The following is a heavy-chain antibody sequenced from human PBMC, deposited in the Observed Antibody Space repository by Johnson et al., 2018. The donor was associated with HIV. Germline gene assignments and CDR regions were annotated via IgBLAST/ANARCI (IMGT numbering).Heavy chain of an antibody. J-gene: IGHJ3*02. D-gene: IGHD3-16*01. V-gene: IGHV3-30*02. Sequence: MLFVESGGGLVKTGGSLRLPCAASGFTFSSYALSWVRHAPGKGLAWVAFIRQDGSDTYSADSVKGRFNISRDNYKNALYLQMSSLRPEDTAVYYCAKPPSMGADAFDIWGQGAMGTVSS. CDR2: IRQDGSDT. CDR3: AKPPSMGADAFDI. CDR1: GFTFSSYA.